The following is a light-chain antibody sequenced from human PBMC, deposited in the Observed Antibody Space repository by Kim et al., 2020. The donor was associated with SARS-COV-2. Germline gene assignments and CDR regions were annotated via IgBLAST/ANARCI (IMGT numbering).Light chain of an antibody. CDR3: QAWDSSTVV. V-gene: IGLV3-1*01. CDR2: QDS. J-gene: IGLJ2*01. CDR1: KLGDKY. Sequence: VSPGQTASITCSGDKLGDKYASWYQQKPGQSPVLVIYQDSKRPSGIPERFSGSNSGNTATLTISGTQAMDEADYYCQAWDSSTVVFGGGTKVTVL.